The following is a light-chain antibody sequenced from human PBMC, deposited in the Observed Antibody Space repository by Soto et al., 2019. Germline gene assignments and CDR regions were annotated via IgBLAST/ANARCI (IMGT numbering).Light chain of an antibody. J-gene: IGLJ1*01. V-gene: IGLV2-14*01. CDR3: GSYTGSITFA. Sequence: QSALTQPASVSGSLGQSITISCTGTTSDVGGYNYVSWYQQHPGKAPILMIYEVTNRPSGVSNRFSGSKSGNTASLTISGLQVEDEAEYFCGSYTGSITFAFGTGTKV. CDR2: EVT. CDR1: TSDVGGYNY.